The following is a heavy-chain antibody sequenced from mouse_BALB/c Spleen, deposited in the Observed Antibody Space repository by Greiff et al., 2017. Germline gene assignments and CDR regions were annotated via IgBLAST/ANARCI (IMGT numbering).Heavy chain of an antibody. CDR2: INSNGGST. D-gene: IGHD1-2*01. CDR1: GFTFSSYG. Sequence: EVQGVESGGGLVQPGGSLKLSCAASGFTFSSYGMSWVRQTPDKRLELVATINSNGGSTYYPDSVKGRFTISRDNAKNTLYLQMSSLKSEDTAMYYCARDRERLPMDYWGQGTSVTVSS. J-gene: IGHJ4*01. CDR3: ARDRERLPMDY. V-gene: IGHV5-6-3*01.